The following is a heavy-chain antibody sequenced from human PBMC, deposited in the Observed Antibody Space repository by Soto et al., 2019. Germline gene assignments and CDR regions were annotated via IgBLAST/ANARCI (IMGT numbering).Heavy chain of an antibody. V-gene: IGHV3-30-3*01. CDR2: ISYDGSNK. CDR1: GFTFSSYA. D-gene: IGHD3-22*01. CDR3: ARGNDSSGYPQYFQH. Sequence: QVQLVESGGGVVQPGRSLRLSCAASGFTFSSYAMHWVRQAPGKGLEWVAVISYDGSNKYYADSVKGRFTISRDNSKNTLYLQMNSLRAEDTAVYYCARGNDSSGYPQYFQHWGQGTLVTVSS. J-gene: IGHJ1*01.